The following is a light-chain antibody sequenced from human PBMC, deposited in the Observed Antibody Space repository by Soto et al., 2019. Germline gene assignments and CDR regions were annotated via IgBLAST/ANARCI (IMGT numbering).Light chain of an antibody. CDR3: PQHSNWLWT. V-gene: IGKV3-15*01. CDR1: QSITSN. J-gene: IGKJ1*01. CDR2: GAS. Sequence: VMTQSPATLSVYPGERGTLSCRASQSITSNLAWYQQKPGQAPRLLIYGASTRATGIPARFSGSGSGTEFTLTISSLEPEDFAVYYCPQHSNWLWTFGQGTKV.